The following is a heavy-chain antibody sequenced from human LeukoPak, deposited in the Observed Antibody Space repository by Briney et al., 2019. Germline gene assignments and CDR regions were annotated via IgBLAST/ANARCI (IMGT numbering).Heavy chain of an antibody. J-gene: IGHJ4*02. CDR3: ARRISGSGYYHFDY. CDR1: GFTFSSYA. CDR2: ISYDGSNK. Sequence: TGGSLRLSCAASGFTFSSYAIHWVRQAPGKGLEWVAVISYDGSNKYYADSVKGRFTISRDNSKNTLYLQMNSLRAEDTAVYYCARRISGSGYYHFDYWGQGTLVTVSS. D-gene: IGHD3-3*01. V-gene: IGHV3-30*04.